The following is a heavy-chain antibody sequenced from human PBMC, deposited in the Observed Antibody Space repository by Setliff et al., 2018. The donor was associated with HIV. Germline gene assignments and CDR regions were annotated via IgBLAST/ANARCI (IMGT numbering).Heavy chain of an antibody. V-gene: IGHV4-39*01. Sequence: SETLSLTCTVSGGSITTSTLYWGWIRQPPGKGLEWIGSTYYSGSTYYNPSLKSRLAITQHTSKNHFSLSLSSVTAADTAVYYCARQFRYPNRAVAGVDYWGQGTLVTVSS. D-gene: IGHD6-19*01. J-gene: IGHJ4*02. CDR2: TYYSGST. CDR3: ARQFRYPNRAVAGVDY. CDR1: GGSITTSTLY.